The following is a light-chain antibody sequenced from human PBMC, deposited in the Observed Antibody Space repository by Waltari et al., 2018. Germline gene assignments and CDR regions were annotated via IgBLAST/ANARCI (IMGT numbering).Light chain of an antibody. CDR1: QSVLYRVNTKNY. CDR2: WAS. J-gene: IGKJ1*01. CDR3: HQYSTTPWT. Sequence: DIVMTQAPDSLAVSLGVTATINCKSRQSVLYRVNTKNYLAWYQQKPGQPPKLLIYWASARESGVPDRFSGSGSGTDFTLTITSLQAEDVAVYYCHQYSTTPWTFGQGTKVEI. V-gene: IGKV4-1*01.